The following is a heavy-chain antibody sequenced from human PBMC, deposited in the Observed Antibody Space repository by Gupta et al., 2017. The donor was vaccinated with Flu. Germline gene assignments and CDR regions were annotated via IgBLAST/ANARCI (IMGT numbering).Heavy chain of an antibody. V-gene: IGHV3-73*02. CDR2: IKNQANSYAT. CDR1: GFPSGVSA. J-gene: IGHJ4*02. Sequence: EVQLVEFGGGWVQPGGSLKLSCAASGFPSGVSARHWVGQASGQGLEWVGRIKNQANSYATAYAASVKGRFTISRDNTNNMAYLQMNSLKAEDTSVYYCARQGRAAEVDYWGQGPLVTVSS. CDR3: ARQGRAAEVDY.